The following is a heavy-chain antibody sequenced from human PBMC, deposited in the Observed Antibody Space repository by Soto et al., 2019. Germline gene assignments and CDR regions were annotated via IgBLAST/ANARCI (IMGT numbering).Heavy chain of an antibody. J-gene: IGHJ5*02. CDR1: GGSFSGYY. D-gene: IGHD3-10*01. CDR2: INHSGST. CDR3: ARGVRYYGSGSYYSP. V-gene: IGHV4-34*01. Sequence: SETLSLTCAVYGGSFSGYYWSWIRQPPGKGLEWIGEINHSGSTNYNPSLKSRVTISVDTSKDQFSLKLSSVTAADTAVYYCARGVRYYGSGSYYSPWGQGTLVTVSS.